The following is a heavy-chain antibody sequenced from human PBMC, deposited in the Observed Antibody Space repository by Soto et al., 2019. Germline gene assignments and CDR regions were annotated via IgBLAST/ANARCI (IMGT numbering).Heavy chain of an antibody. CDR3: ARGLTIFGVVIIPVGYYYYGMDV. CDR2: IIPIFGTA. D-gene: IGHD3-3*01. Sequence: SVKVSCKASGGTFNSYAISWGRQAPGQGLEWMGGIIPIFGTANYAQKFQGRVTITADESTSTAYMELSSLRSEDTAVYYCARGLTIFGVVIIPVGYYYYGMDVWGQGTTVTVSS. V-gene: IGHV1-69*13. CDR1: GGTFNSYA. J-gene: IGHJ6*02.